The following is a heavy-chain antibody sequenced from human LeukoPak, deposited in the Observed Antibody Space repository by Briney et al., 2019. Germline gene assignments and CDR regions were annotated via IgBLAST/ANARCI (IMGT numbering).Heavy chain of an antibody. V-gene: IGHV3-66*01. CDR1: GLTVSSNY. CDR2: IYSGGST. D-gene: IGHD5-24*01. Sequence: GGSLRLSCAASGLTVSSNYMSWVRQAPGKGLEWVSVIYSGGSTYYADSVKGRFTISRDNSKNTLYLQMSSLRAEDTAVYYCARGGDGYNGWGAFDIWGQGTMVTVSS. CDR3: ARGGDGYNGWGAFDI. J-gene: IGHJ3*02.